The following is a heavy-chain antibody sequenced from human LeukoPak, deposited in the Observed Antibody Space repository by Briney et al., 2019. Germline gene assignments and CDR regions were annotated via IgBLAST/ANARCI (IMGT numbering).Heavy chain of an antibody. CDR2: IYYSGST. V-gene: IGHV4-39*01. CDR1: GGSISSSSYY. J-gene: IGHJ6*02. CDR3: ARPDYYYYGMDV. Sequence: SETLSLTCTVSGGSISSSSYYWGWIRQPPGKGLEWIGSIYYSGSTYYNPSLKSRVTISVDTSKNQFSLKLSSVTAADTAVYYCARPDYYYYGMDVWGQGTTVTVSS.